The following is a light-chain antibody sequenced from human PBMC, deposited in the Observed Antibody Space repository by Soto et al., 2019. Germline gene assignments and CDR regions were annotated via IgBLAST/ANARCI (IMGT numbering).Light chain of an antibody. CDR1: SSDVGGNKY. CDR2: DVS. CDR3: SAFTGTTYV. V-gene: IGLV2-14*03. J-gene: IGLJ1*01. Sequence: QSVLTQPASVSGSPGQSITISCTGTSSDVGGNKYVSWYQHYPGKAPKLMICDVSNRPSGVSNRFSGSKSGNTASLTISGFQAEDEADYYCSAFTGTTYVFGTGRKVTVL.